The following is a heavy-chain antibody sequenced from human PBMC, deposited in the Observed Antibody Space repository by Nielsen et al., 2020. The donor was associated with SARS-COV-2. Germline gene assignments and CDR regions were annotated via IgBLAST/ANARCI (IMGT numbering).Heavy chain of an antibody. CDR1: GYTFTDYY. V-gene: IGHV1-2*06. CDR2: INPKSGGT. Sequence: ASVKVSCKASGYTFTDYYIHWVRQAPGQGLEWMGRINPKSGGTNYAQKFQGRVTMTRDTSINTAYMELSSLRSDDTAVYYCARDSSGTYRRVDYWGQGTLVTVSS. CDR3: ARDSSGTYRRVDY. J-gene: IGHJ4*02. D-gene: IGHD3-22*01.